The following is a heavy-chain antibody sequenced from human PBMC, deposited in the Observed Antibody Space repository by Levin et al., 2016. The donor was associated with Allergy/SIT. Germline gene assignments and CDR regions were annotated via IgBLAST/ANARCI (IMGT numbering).Heavy chain of an antibody. CDR1: GGSISRYY. D-gene: IGHD6-13*01. Sequence: SETLSLTCTVSGGSISRYYWSWIRQPPGKGLEWIGYIYYSGSTNYNPSLKSRVTISVDTSKNQFSLKLSSVTAADTAVYYCARHEREGSSWYLFDYWGQGTLVTVSS. V-gene: IGHV4-59*08. CDR2: IYYSGST. J-gene: IGHJ4*02. CDR3: ARHEREGSSWYLFDY.